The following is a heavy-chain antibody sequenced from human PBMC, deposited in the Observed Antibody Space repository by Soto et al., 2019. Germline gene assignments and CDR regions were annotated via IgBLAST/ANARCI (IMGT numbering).Heavy chain of an antibody. Sequence: GSLRLSCAASGFIFDDYAMHWVRQAPGKGLVWVSRIDTYGSATKYADSVRGRFTVSRDNAKNTMSLQMNSLRAEDTAVYYCARVLKSSGWDNDVFDIWGQGTMVTVSS. V-gene: IGHV3-74*03. CDR1: GFIFDDYA. CDR3: ARVLKSSGWDNDVFDI. D-gene: IGHD6-19*01. J-gene: IGHJ3*02. CDR2: IDTYGSAT.